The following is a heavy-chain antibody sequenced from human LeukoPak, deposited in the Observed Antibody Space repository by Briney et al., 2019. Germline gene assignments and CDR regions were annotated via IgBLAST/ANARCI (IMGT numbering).Heavy chain of an antibody. J-gene: IGHJ4*02. CDR1: GYTFTDSA. CDR3: ARFYFDRSADSGR. D-gene: IGHD3-22*01. CDR2: INAGNGNT. V-gene: IGHV1-3*01. Sequence: ASVKVSCKASGYTFTDSALRWLRQAPGQRLEWMGWINAGNGNTRYSEKFQDRVTITRDTSATTVYMELSSLRSEDSANYYCARFYFDRSADSGRWGQGTLVIVSS.